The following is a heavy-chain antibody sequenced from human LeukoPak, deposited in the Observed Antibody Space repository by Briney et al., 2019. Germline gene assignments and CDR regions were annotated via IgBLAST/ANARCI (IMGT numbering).Heavy chain of an antibody. V-gene: IGHV1-3*01. CDR3: ARGRRFGELGD. Sequence: GSVKVSFKASGYTFPSYAMHWVRPAPGQRLEWMGWINAGNGNTKYSQTFQGRVTSTRDTSASTAYRELSSLRSEDTAVYYCARGRRFGELGDWGEGTLVTVSS. J-gene: IGHJ4*02. CDR2: INAGNGNT. D-gene: IGHD3-10*01. CDR1: GYTFPSYA.